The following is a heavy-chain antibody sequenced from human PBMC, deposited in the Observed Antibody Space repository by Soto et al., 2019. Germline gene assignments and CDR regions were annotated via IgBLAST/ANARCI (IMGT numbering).Heavy chain of an antibody. CDR2: ISSSSSTI. Sequence: PGGSLRLSCAASGFTFSSYSMNWVRQAPGKGLEWVSYISSSSSTIYYADSVKGRFTISRDNAKNSLYLQMNSLRDEDTAVYYCARYPHYYDSSGYYFYYFDYWGQGTLVTVSS. V-gene: IGHV3-48*02. CDR1: GFTFSSYS. D-gene: IGHD3-22*01. J-gene: IGHJ4*02. CDR3: ARYPHYYDSSGYYFYYFDY.